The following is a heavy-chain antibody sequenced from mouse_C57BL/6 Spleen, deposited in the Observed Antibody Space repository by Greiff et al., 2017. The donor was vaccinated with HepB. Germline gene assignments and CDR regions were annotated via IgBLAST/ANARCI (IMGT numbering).Heavy chain of an antibody. CDR3: ASTAVYDGYSYYFDY. CDR2: INPNNGGT. D-gene: IGHD2-3*01. Sequence: EVQLQQSGPELVKPGASVKMSCKASGYTFTDYNMHWVKQSHGKSLEWIGYINPNNGGTSYNQKFKGKATLTVNKSSSTAYMELRSLTSEDSAVHYCASTAVYDGYSYYFDYWGQGTTLTVSS. V-gene: IGHV1-22*01. J-gene: IGHJ2*01. CDR1: GYTFTDYN.